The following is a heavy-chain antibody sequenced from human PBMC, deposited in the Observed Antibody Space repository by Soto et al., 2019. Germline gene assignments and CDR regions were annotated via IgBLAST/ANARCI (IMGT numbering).Heavy chain of an antibody. CDR3: ARHEYSDSSAKGLRY. Sequence: ASVKVSCKASGGTFSSSSISWVRQAPGQGLEWMGMINPSGDSTKYAQKFQGTVTMTRDTSTSTVYMELSSLRSEDTAVYYCARHEYSDSSAKGLRYWGQGTLVTVSS. CDR1: GGTFSSSS. J-gene: IGHJ4*02. D-gene: IGHD3-22*01. V-gene: IGHV1-46*03. CDR2: INPSGDST.